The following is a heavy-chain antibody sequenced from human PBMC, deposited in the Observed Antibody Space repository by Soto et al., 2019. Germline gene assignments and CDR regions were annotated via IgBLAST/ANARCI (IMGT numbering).Heavy chain of an antibody. D-gene: IGHD3-22*01. CDR1: GITLGNYW. CDR3: ARATSGYGYYFDS. Sequence: GGSLRLSCAASGITLGNYWVHWVRQAPGKGLVWVSRISSDGSSTSYADSVKGRFTISRDNAKNSLYLQMSSLRAEDTAVYYCARATSGYGYYFDSWGQGALVTVSS. J-gene: IGHJ4*02. CDR2: ISSDGSST. V-gene: IGHV3-74*01.